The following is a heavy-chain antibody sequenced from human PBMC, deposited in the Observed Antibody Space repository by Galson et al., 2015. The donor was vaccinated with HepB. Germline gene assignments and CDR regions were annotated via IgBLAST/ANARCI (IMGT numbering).Heavy chain of an antibody. CDR2: IYYSGST. CDR3: ARRTRRSSSSGGRYMDV. J-gene: IGHJ6*03. CDR1: GGSISRSSYY. D-gene: IGHD6-6*01. Sequence: ETLSLTCTVSGGSISRSSYYWGWIRQPPGKGLEWIGSIYYSGSTYYNPSLKSRVTISVDTSKNQFSLKLSSVTAADTAVYYCARRTRRSSSSGGRYMDVWGKGTTVTVSS. V-gene: IGHV4-39*01.